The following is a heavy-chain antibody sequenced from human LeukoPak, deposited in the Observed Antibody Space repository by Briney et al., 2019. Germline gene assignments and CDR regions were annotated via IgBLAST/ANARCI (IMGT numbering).Heavy chain of an antibody. Sequence: GGSLRLSCTASGFTFGDYAVSWVRQAPGKGLEWVGFIRSKAYGGTTEYAASVKGRFTISRDDSKSIAYLQMNSLKTEDTAVYYCTRETIYYYDSRDDLYYFDYWGQGTLVTVSS. CDR1: GFTFGDYA. CDR2: IRSKAYGGTT. V-gene: IGHV3-49*04. D-gene: IGHD3-22*01. CDR3: TRETIYYYDSRDDLYYFDY. J-gene: IGHJ4*02.